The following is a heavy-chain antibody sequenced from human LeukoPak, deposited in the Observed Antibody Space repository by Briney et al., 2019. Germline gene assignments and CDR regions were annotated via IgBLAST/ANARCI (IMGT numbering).Heavy chain of an antibody. V-gene: IGHV4-59*01. CDR3: ARDRVIIGTTTSYYGMAV. CDR2: IYYGGST. CDR1: GVSISSYH. J-gene: IGHJ6*02. D-gene: IGHD1-7*01. Sequence: SETLSLTCSVSGVSISSYHWSWIRQPPGKGLEWIGYIYYGGSTNYNPSLKSRVTISIDTSKNQFSLKLTSVTAADTAVYYCARDRVIIGTTTSYYGMAVWGQGTTVTVSS.